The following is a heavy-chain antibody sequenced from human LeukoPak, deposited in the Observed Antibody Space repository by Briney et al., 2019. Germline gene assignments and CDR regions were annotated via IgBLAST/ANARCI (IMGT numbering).Heavy chain of an antibody. J-gene: IGHJ4*02. CDR1: GGSLSSYA. V-gene: IGHV1-69*13. CDR3: ARDRGDFAPHYYFDY. D-gene: IGHD2-21*02. CDR2: IIPIFGTT. Sequence: WASVKVSCTASGGSLSSYAISWVRQAPGQGLEWMGGIIPIFGTTNYAQKFQGRVTITADESTSTAYMELSSLRSEDTAVYYCARDRGDFAPHYYFDYWGQGTLVTVSS.